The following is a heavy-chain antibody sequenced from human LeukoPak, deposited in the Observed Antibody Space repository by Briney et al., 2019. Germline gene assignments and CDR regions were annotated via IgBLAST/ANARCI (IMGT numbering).Heavy chain of an antibody. Sequence: GGSLRLSCAASGFTFSSYSMNWVRQAPGKGLEWVSSISSSNSYIYYADSVKGRFTISRDNAKNSLYLQMNSLRAEDTAVYYCARDSGYSYGPIGKSFDYWGQGTLVTVSS. CDR3: ARDSGYSYGPIGKSFDY. V-gene: IGHV3-21*01. CDR2: ISSSNSYI. J-gene: IGHJ4*02. D-gene: IGHD5-18*01. CDR1: GFTFSSYS.